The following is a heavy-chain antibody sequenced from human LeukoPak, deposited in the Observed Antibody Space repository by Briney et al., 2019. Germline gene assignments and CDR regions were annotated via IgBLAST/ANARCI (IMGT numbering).Heavy chain of an antibody. D-gene: IGHD6-13*01. J-gene: IGHJ2*01. CDR1: QFTFSIYW. V-gene: IGHV3-7*01. CDR2: IKQDGSEK. Sequence: GGSLRLYCAASQFTFSIYWMSWVRQAPGKGLEWVANIKQDGSEKYYVDSVKGRFTISRDNAKNSLYLQMNSLRAEDTAVYYCARDRRDSSGWYWWYFDLWGRGTLVTVYS. CDR3: ARDRRDSSGWYWWYFDL.